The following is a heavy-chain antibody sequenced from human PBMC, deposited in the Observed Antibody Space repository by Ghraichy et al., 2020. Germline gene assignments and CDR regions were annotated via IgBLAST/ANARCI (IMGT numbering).Heavy chain of an antibody. D-gene: IGHD2-2*01. Sequence: ESLSLTCTVSGGSISSYYWSWIRQPPGKGLEWIGYIYYSGSTNYNPSLKSRVTISVDTSKNQFSLKLSSVTAADTAVYYCARAGGQLEYYYYYGMDVWGQGTTVTVSS. CDR2: IYYSGST. V-gene: IGHV4-59*01. CDR3: ARAGGQLEYYYYYGMDV. J-gene: IGHJ6*02. CDR1: GGSISSYY.